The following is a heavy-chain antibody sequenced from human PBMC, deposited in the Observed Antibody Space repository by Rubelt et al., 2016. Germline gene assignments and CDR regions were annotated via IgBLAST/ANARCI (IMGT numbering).Heavy chain of an antibody. V-gene: IGHV4-59*12. CDR2: INHSGST. J-gene: IGHJ3*02. CDR1: GGSISSYY. Sequence: QVQVQESGPGLVKPSETLSLTCTVSGGSISSYYWSWIRQPPGKGLEWIGEINHSGSTNYNPSLKTRVTISVDTSKSQLSLELSAVTAAGTAVYYFARGPFTRGAFDIWGRGTMVTVSS. CDR3: ARGPFTRGAFDI.